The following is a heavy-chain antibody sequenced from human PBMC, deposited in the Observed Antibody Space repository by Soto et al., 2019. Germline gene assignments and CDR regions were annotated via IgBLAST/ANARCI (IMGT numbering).Heavy chain of an antibody. CDR1: GGTFSSYS. D-gene: IGHD1-26*01. J-gene: IGHJ4*02. CDR3: ARDGGRHSGGIDY. CDR2: IIPIFGTA. Sequence: QVQLVQSGAEVKKPGSSVKVSCKASGGTFSSYSINWVRQAPGQGLEWMGEIIPIFGTANYAQKFQGRVTITADESTSTAYLEPTSRRSEETVVYYCARDGGRHSGGIDYWGQGTLVTVS. V-gene: IGHV1-69*01.